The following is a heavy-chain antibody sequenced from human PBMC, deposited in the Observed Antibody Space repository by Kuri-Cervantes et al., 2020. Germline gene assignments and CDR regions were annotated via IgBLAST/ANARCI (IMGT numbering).Heavy chain of an antibody. J-gene: IGHJ6*03. CDR3: ARDLDRELFDYMDV. CDR1: GFTFSSYA. Sequence: GESLKISCAASGFTFSSYAMSWVRQAPGKGLEWVSAISGSGGSTYYADSVKGRFTISRDNSKNTLYLQMNSLRAEDTAVYYCARDLDRELFDYMDVWGKGTTVTVSS. V-gene: IGHV3-23*01. D-gene: IGHD3-10*01. CDR2: ISGSGGST.